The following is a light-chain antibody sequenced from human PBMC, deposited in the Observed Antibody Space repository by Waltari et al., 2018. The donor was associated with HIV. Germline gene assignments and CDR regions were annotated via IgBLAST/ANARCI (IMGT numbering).Light chain of an antibody. J-gene: IGKJ1*01. Sequence: VMTQSPATLSVSPGERATLSCRASQSVSSNLAWYRQKPGQAPRLLIYGASTRATGIPARFSGSGSGTEFTLTISSLQSEDFTIYYCQQYNNWPQTFGQGTQVEIK. CDR3: QQYNNWPQT. CDR1: QSVSSN. CDR2: GAS. V-gene: IGKV3-15*01.